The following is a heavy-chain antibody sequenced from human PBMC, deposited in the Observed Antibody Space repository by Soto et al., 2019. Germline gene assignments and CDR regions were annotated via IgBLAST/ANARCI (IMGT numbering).Heavy chain of an antibody. D-gene: IGHD3-22*01. J-gene: IGHJ3*02. V-gene: IGHV1-69*13. CDR1: GGTFSSYA. CDR3: ARDRAFNYYDSSGASYDAFDI. Sequence: GASVKVSCKASGGTFSSYAISWVRQAPGQGLEWMGGIIPIFGTANYAQKFQGRVTITADESTSTAYMELSSLRSEDTAVYYCARDRAFNYYDSSGASYDAFDIWGQGTMVTV. CDR2: IIPIFGTA.